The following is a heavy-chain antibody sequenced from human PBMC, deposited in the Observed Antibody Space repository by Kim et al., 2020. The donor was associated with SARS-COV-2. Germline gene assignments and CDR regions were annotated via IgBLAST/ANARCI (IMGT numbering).Heavy chain of an antibody. CDR1: RYSFTNYW. D-gene: IGHD3-22*01. CDR3: ARGDYDSSGYYFDY. CDR2: IDPSDSYT. V-gene: IGHV5-10-1*01. J-gene: IGHJ4*02. Sequence: GESLKISCQGSRYSFTNYWISWVRQMPGKGLEWMGRIDPSDSYTNYSPSFQGHVTISADKSITTAYLRWSSLKASDTAVYYCARGDYDSSGYYFDYWGQGTLVTVSS.